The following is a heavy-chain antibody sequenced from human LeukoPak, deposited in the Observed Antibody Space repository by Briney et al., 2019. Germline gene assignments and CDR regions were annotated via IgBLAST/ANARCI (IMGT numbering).Heavy chain of an antibody. CDR3: ASGVGVSGYDH. D-gene: IGHD5-12*01. Sequence: SETLSLTCSVQGGSFSDYYWSWIRQPPGKGLEWIGEINHSGSTHYNPSLKSRVTISVDTSKNQFSLKLSSVTAADTAVYYCASGVGVSGYDHWGQGTLVTVSS. J-gene: IGHJ5*02. CDR1: GGSFSDYY. CDR2: INHSGST. V-gene: IGHV4-34*01.